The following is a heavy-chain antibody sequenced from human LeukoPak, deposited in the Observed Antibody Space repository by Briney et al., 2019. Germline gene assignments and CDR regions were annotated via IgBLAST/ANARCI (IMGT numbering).Heavy chain of an antibody. CDR1: GFTFSAYS. J-gene: IGHJ3*02. V-gene: IGHV3-23*01. Sequence: GGSLRLSCAASGFTFSAYSMAWVRQAPGKGLEWASSVSDTGGVTYNADSLKGRFTISRDNSKNTVYLHMNSLRVEDTALYYCAKDHDGFDIWGQGTMVTVSS. CDR3: AKDHDGFDI. CDR2: VSDTGGVT.